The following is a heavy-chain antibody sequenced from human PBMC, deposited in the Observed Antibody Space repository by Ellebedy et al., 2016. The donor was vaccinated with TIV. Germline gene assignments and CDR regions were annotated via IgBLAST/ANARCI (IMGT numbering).Heavy chain of an antibody. Sequence: GESLKISCVASGFTFSSYAMSWVRQAPGQGLEWVSAISVSGTTYYADSVTGRFSISRDNSKSTVSLQLNSLRADDTAVNYCAKEETSLLTPGVDYWGQGALVTVSS. CDR3: AKEETSLLTPGVDY. V-gene: IGHV3-23*01. CDR2: ISVSGTT. D-gene: IGHD3-16*01. CDR1: GFTFSSYA. J-gene: IGHJ4*02.